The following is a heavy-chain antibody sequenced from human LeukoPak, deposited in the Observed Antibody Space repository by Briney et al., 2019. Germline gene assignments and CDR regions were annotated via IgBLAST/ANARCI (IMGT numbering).Heavy chain of an antibody. V-gene: IGHV4-4*07. J-gene: IGHJ4*02. CDR2: IYTGGNT. CDR3: ARDQGSGDEGYFDY. CDR1: GASISSYY. Sequence: SETLSLTCTVSGASISSYYWSWIRQPAGKGLEWIGRIYTGGNTKYNPSLKSRVTMSVDTSKNQFSLKVSSVTAADTAVYYCARDQGSGDEGYFDYWGQGTLVTVSS. D-gene: IGHD7-27*01.